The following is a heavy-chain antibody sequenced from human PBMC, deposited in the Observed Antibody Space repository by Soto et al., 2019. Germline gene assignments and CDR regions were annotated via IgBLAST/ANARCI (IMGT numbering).Heavy chain of an antibody. Sequence: GGSLRLSCVASGFTVSSNYMSWVRQAPGKGLEWVSVIYSGGTTYYADSVKGRFTISRDNSKNTLYLQMNSLRAEDTAVYYCASASGYSSGWFFDYWGQGTLVTVSS. D-gene: IGHD6-19*01. V-gene: IGHV3-66*01. CDR2: IYSGGTT. J-gene: IGHJ4*02. CDR1: GFTVSSNY. CDR3: ASASGYSSGWFFDY.